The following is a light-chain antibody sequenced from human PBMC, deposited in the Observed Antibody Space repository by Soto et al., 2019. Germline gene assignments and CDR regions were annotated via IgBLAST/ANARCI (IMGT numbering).Light chain of an antibody. CDR1: QSIASF. V-gene: IGKV1-39*01. CDR3: LQDYSPLLA. J-gene: IGKJ4*01. Sequence: DIQMTQSPSSLSASIGDTVTITFRASQSIASFLNWLQLKPGKAPKLLISDTFTLRSGVPSRFSGGGSGTEFTLTIRSLQPEDSALYFCLQDYSPLLAFGAGTRVEIK. CDR2: DTF.